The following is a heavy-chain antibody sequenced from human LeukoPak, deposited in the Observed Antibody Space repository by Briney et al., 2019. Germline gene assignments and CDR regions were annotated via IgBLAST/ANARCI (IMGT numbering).Heavy chain of an antibody. Sequence: SGTLSLTCTVSGGSISSYYWSWIRQPPGKGLEWIGYIYYSGSTNYNPSLMSRVTISVDTSKNQFSPKLSSVTAADTAVYYCAREGGPTYQLPYYYYYGMDVWGQGTTVTVSS. D-gene: IGHD2-2*01. V-gene: IGHV4-59*12. CDR1: GGSISSYY. J-gene: IGHJ6*02. CDR3: AREGGPTYQLPYYYYYGMDV. CDR2: IYYSGST.